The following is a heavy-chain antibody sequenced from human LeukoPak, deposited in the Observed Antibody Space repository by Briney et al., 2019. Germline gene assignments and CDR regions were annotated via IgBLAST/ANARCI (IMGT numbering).Heavy chain of an antibody. Sequence: PSETLSLTCTVSGGSISSYYWSWTRQPPGKGLEWIGYIYYSGSTNYNPSLKSRVTISVDTSKNQFSLKLSSVTAADTAVYYCVRGAAAIDYWGQGTLVTVSS. CDR1: GGSISSYY. J-gene: IGHJ4*02. V-gene: IGHV4-59*08. CDR3: VRGAAAIDY. CDR2: IYYSGST. D-gene: IGHD6-13*01.